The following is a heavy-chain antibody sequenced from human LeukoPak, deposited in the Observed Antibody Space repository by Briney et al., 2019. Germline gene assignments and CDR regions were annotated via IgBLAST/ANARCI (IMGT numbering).Heavy chain of an antibody. CDR3: AKDISSSGDDAYDI. J-gene: IGHJ3*02. CDR2: ISWNSDNI. Sequence: GGSLRLSCAASGFTFTNHWMSWVRQAPGKGLEWVSGISWNSDNIDYADSVKGRFTISRDNAKNSLYLQMNSLRAEDTALYYCAKDISSSGDDAYDIWGQGTMVTVSS. D-gene: IGHD3-22*01. V-gene: IGHV3-9*01. CDR1: GFTFTNHW.